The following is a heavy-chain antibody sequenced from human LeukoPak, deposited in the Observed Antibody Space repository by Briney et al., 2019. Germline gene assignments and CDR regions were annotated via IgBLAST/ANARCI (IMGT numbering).Heavy chain of an antibody. J-gene: IGHJ4*02. Sequence: SGTLSLTCAVSGGSISSSNWWSWVRQPPGKGLEWIGEIYHTGTIKYNPSLKSRVTISVDKCKNQFSLNLISVTAADTAVYYCARDGSEDYYDRSGYYTFFDSWGQGTLVTVSS. CDR1: GGSISSSNW. D-gene: IGHD3-22*01. CDR3: ARDGSEDYYDRSGYYTFFDS. V-gene: IGHV4-4*02. CDR2: IYHTGTI.